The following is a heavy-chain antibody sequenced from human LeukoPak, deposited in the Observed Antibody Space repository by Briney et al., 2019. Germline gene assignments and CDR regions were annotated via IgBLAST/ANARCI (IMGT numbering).Heavy chain of an antibody. CDR3: ARHGLYDSSDYWTFQH. CDR2: ISSSSNYK. Sequence: PGGSLRLSCAASGFTFSDYYMSWIRQAPGKGLEWVSYISSSSNYKNYADSVQGRFSISRDNAKSTLYLQTNGMRAVDTAVYYCARHGLYDSSDYWTFQHWGHGTLVTVS. J-gene: IGHJ1*01. D-gene: IGHD3-22*01. V-gene: IGHV3-11*06. CDR1: GFTFSDYY.